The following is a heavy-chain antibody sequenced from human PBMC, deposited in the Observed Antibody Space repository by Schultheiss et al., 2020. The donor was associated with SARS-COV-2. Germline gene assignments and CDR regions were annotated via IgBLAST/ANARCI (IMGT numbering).Heavy chain of an antibody. V-gene: IGHV4-59*12. Sequence: SQTLSLTCTVSGGSISSYYWSWIRQPAGKGLEWIGYIYYSGSTNYNPSLKSRVTISVDTSKNQFSLKLSSVTAADTAVYYCARTCSGGSCYSGGFDYWGQGTLVTVSS. CDR1: GGSISSYY. J-gene: IGHJ4*02. D-gene: IGHD2-15*01. CDR3: ARTCSGGSCYSGGFDY. CDR2: IYYSGST.